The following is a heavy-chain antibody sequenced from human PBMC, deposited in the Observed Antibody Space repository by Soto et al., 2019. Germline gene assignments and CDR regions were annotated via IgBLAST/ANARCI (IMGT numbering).Heavy chain of an antibody. CDR1: GLTVSVNS. J-gene: IGHJ4*02. D-gene: IGHD1-1*01. Sequence: EVQLEESGGGLVQPGGSLGLPFAASGLTVSVNSIRWVRHAPGKGLEWVSVIYRGGDTYYADSVKGRFTISRDNSKNTVYLQMNSLRDEDTAVYYCASCHWNGPNDYWGQGTLVTVSS. CDR3: ASCHWNGPNDY. V-gene: IGHV3-66*01. CDR2: IYRGGDT.